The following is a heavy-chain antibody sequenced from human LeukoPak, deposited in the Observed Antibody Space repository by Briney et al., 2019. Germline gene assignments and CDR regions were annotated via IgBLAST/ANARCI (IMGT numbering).Heavy chain of an antibody. CDR2: ISYDGSNK. J-gene: IGHJ6*03. V-gene: IGHV3-30*01. Sequence: PGRSLRLSCAASGFTFSSYAMHWVRQAPGKGLEWVAVISYDGSNKYYADSVKGRFTISRDNPKNTLYLQMNSLRAEDTAVYYCARDQYLGSVELVVYYMDVWGKGTTVTVSS. D-gene: IGHD6-6*01. CDR3: ARDQYLGSVELVVYYMDV. CDR1: GFTFSSYA.